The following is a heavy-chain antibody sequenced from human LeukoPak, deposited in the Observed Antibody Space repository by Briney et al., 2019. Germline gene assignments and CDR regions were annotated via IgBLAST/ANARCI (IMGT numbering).Heavy chain of an antibody. D-gene: IGHD5-12*01. V-gene: IGHV1-2*02. Sequence: ASVKVSCKASGYTFTGYYMHWVRQAPGQGLEWMGCINPNSGGTNYAQNFQGRVTMTRDTSISTAYMELSRLTSDDTAVYYCARGYSGYDWGHYFDYWGQGTLVTVSS. CDR3: ARGYSGYDWGHYFDY. CDR2: INPNSGGT. CDR1: GYTFTGYY. J-gene: IGHJ4*02.